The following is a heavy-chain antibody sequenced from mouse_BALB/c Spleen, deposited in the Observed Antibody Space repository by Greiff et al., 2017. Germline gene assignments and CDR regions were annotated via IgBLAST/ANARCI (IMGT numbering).Heavy chain of an antibody. J-gene: IGHJ4*01. D-gene: IGHD2-1*01. CDR2: ISTYYGDA. Sequence: VQLQESGAELVRPGVSVKISCKGSGYTFTDYAMHWVKQSHAKSLEWIGVISTYYGDASYNQKFKGKATMTVDKSSSTAYMELARLTSEDSAIYYGAIFYCNYGDYAMDYWGQGTSVTVSS. CDR1: GYTFTDYA. CDR3: AIFYCNYGDYAMDY. V-gene: IGHV1S137*01.